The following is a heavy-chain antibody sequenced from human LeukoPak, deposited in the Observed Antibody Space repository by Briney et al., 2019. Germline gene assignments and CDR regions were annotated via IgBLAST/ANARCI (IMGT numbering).Heavy chain of an antibody. CDR3: AKSGLNRFDY. D-gene: IGHD2-15*01. CDR2: FSGSGGST. J-gene: IGHJ4*02. CDR1: GFTFDDYG. V-gene: IGHV3-23*01. Sequence: GGSLRLSCAASGFTFDDYGMSWVRQAPGEGLEWVSSFSGSGGSTYYADSVKGRFTISRDNSKNTLYLQMNSLRAEDTAIYYCAKSGLNRFDYWGQGTLVTVSS.